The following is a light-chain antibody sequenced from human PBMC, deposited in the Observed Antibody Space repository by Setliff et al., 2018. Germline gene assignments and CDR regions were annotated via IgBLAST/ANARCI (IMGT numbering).Light chain of an antibody. Sequence: QSALAQPASVSGSPGQPITISCTGTSSDVGYYNYVSWYQQHPGEAPQLKIYEVSNRPSGVSDRFTGSKSGNTASLTISGLQAGDEADYYCSSHSSTGTYVFGTGTKVTVL. CDR3: SSHSSTGTYV. V-gene: IGLV2-14*01. CDR1: SSDVGYYNY. CDR2: EVS. J-gene: IGLJ1*01.